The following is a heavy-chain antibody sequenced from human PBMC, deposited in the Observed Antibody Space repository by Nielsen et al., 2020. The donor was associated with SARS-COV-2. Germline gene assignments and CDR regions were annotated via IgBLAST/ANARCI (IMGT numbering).Heavy chain of an antibody. J-gene: IGHJ6*03. CDR2: VNSDGSST. V-gene: IGHV3-74*01. D-gene: IGHD2-15*01. CDR3: ARVGVGCSGGSCYNYYYMDV. CDR1: EFTFSTYW. Sequence: GGSLRLSCAASEFTFSTYWIHWVRQAPGEGLVWVSHVNSDGSSTNYADSVKGRFTISRDNAKNTLYLQMNSLRAEDTAVYYCARVGVGCSGGSCYNYYYMDVWGKGTTVTVSS.